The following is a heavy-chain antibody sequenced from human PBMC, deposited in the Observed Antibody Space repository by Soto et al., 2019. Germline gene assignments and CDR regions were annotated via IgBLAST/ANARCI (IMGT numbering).Heavy chain of an antibody. D-gene: IGHD5-12*01. CDR3: AKTSLHFGEFYSGYDPALDY. V-gene: IGHV3-30*18. Sequence: GGSLRLSCAASGFTFSSYGMHWVRQAPGKGLEWVAVISYDGSNKYYADSVKGRFTISRDNSKNTLYLQMNSLRAEDTAVYYCAKTSLHFGEFYSGYDPALDYWGQGTLVTVSS. CDR1: GFTFSSYG. J-gene: IGHJ4*02. CDR2: ISYDGSNK.